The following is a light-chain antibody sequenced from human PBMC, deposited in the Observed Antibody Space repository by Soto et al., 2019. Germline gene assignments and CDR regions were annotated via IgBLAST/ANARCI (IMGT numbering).Light chain of an antibody. Sequence: PVTLSLSRGARSTLSGRASERIYSAYLGWYQQKSGQAPRLLIYGTSSRATGIPDRFSGSGSGTDFTLTISRLEPEDFAVYYCQQYGSSPRTFGQGTRVEIK. CDR1: ERIYSAY. V-gene: IGKV3-20*01. CDR2: GTS. CDR3: QQYGSSPRT. J-gene: IGKJ5*01.